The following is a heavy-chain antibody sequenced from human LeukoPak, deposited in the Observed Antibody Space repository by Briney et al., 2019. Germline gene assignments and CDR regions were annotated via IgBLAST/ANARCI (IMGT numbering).Heavy chain of an antibody. CDR1: GYTFTSYG. D-gene: IGHD2-21*02. J-gene: IGHJ6*02. V-gene: IGHV1-18*01. CDR3: ARDAMRADIVVVTAARDHYYGMDV. Sequence: ASVKVSCKASGYTFTSYGISWVRQAPGQGLEWMGWISAYNGNTNYAQKLQGRVTMTTDTSTSTAYMELRSLRSDDTAVYYCARDAMRADIVVVTAARDHYYGMDVWGQGTTVTVSS. CDR2: ISAYNGNT.